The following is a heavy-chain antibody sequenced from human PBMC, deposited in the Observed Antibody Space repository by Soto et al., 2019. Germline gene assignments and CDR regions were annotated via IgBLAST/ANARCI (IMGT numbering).Heavy chain of an antibody. Sequence: SETLSLTCTVSGGSISSYYWTWIRQPPGKGLEWIGYIYYSGSTNYNPSLKSRVTISEDTSKKQFSLKLNSVTAADAAVYYCGRGGGYSNPYNFDYWGQGTLVTVSS. V-gene: IGHV4-59*01. D-gene: IGHD5-18*01. CDR2: IYYSGST. CDR1: GGSISSYY. CDR3: GRGGGYSNPYNFDY. J-gene: IGHJ4*02.